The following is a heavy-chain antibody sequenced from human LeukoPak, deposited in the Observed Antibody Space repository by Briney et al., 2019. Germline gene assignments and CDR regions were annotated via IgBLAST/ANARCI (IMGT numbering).Heavy chain of an antibody. J-gene: IGHJ6*04. CDR3: ARERVVPAATIGYYYYGMDV. Sequence: PSETLSLTCAVSGGSISSSNWWSWVRQSPGKGLEWIGEIYHSGSTNYNPSLKSRVTISVDKSKNQFSLKLSSVTAADTAVYYYARERVVPAATIGYYYYGMDVWGKGTTVTVSS. CDR2: IYHSGST. D-gene: IGHD2-2*01. V-gene: IGHV4-4*02. CDR1: GGSISSSNW.